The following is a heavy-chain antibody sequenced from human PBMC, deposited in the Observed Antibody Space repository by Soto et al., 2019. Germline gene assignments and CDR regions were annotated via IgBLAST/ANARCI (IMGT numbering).Heavy chain of an antibody. CDR2: ILPGFDEL. Sequence: QVQLVQSGSEVKKPGSSVKVSCKVSGGSFKNYAISWVRQAPGQGLEWVGGILPGFDELHYAPKLQGRVTIDADEATSTAHLDLGSLTSDDTAVYFCARASDTSGYYYWGQGTLVTVSS. V-gene: IGHV1-69*01. J-gene: IGHJ4*02. CDR3: ARASDTSGYYY. D-gene: IGHD5-12*01. CDR1: GGSFKNYA.